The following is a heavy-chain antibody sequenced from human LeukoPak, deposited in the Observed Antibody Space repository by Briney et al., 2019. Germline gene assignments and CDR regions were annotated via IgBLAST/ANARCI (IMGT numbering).Heavy chain of an antibody. V-gene: IGHV3-23*01. Sequence: SGGSLRLSCAASGFTFSSYAMSWVRQAPGKGLEWVSAISGSGGSTYYADSVKGRFTISRDKSKSTLSLQMNSLRVEDTAVYYCAKGAYVGGSSGYYPIWGQGTMVTVSS. D-gene: IGHD3-22*01. CDR3: AKGAYVGGSSGYYPI. J-gene: IGHJ3*01. CDR1: GFTFSSYA. CDR2: ISGSGGST.